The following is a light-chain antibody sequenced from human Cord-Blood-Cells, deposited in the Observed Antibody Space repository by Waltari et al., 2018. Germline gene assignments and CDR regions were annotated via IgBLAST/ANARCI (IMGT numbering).Light chain of an antibody. CDR2: DVS. Sequence: QSALTQPASVSGSPGQSITISCTGTSSDVGGYNYVSWYQQHPGKAPKPLIYDVSKRPAAVSNLFSGSKSGYTASQTISGLQAEVEADYYCSSYTSSSTHVVFGGGTKLTVL. V-gene: IGLV2-14*01. J-gene: IGLJ2*01. CDR1: SSDVGGYNY. CDR3: SSYTSSSTHVV.